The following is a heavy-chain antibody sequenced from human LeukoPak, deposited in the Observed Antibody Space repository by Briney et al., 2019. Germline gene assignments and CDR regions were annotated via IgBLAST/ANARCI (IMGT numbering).Heavy chain of an antibody. Sequence: ASVKVSCKASGYTFTGYYMHWVRQAPGQGLEWMGWINPNSGGTNYAQKFQGRVTMTRDTSISTAYMELSRLRSDDTAVYYCARERFGPAAIEKWFDPWGQGTRVTVSS. CDR3: ARERFGPAAIEKWFDP. D-gene: IGHD2-2*02. CDR1: GYTFTGYY. J-gene: IGHJ5*02. CDR2: INPNSGGT. V-gene: IGHV1-2*02.